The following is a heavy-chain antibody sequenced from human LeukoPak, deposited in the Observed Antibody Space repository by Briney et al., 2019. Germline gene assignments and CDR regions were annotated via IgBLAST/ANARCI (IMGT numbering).Heavy chain of an antibody. D-gene: IGHD3-3*01. V-gene: IGHV1-46*01. CDR1: GYTFTSYY. J-gene: IGHJ5*02. CDR2: INPSGGST. CDR3: ARDRRVLRFLEWLSPFDP. Sequence: ASVKVSCKASGYTFTSYYMHWVRQAPGQGLEWMGIINPSGGSTSYAQKFQGRVTMTRDTSTSTVYMELSSLRSEDTAVYYCARDRRVLRFLEWLSPFDPWGQGTLATVSS.